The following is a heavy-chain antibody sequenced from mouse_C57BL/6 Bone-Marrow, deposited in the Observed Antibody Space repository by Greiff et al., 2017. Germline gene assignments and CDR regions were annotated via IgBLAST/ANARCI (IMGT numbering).Heavy chain of an antibody. CDR1: GYSITSGSD. Sequence: EVKLVESGPGMVQPSQSLSLTCPVTGYSITSGSDCLFIRPFPGNKLEWMGYISYSGTTNYTPSLKSRISITQDPSKNHFYLKLNSVTTEDTATCYCSREDYGRGYWYCDVWGSGARGTVST. CDR3: SREDYGRGYWYCDV. D-gene: IGHD1-1*01. J-gene: IGHJ1*01. V-gene: IGHV3-1*01. CDR2: ISYSGTT.